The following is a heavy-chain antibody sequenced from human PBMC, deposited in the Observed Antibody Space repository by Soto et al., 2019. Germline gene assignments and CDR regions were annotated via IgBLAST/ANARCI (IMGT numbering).Heavy chain of an antibody. V-gene: IGHV1-18*01. CDR3: ARVVVRGVISYYMDV. CDR2: ISAYNGNT. J-gene: IGHJ6*03. D-gene: IGHD3-10*01. Sequence: ASVKVSCKASGYTFTSYGISWVRQAPGQGLEWMGWISAYNGNTNYAQKLQGRVTMTTDTSTSTAYMELRSLRSDDTAVYYCARVVVRGVISYYMDVWGKGTTVTVSS. CDR1: GYTFTSYG.